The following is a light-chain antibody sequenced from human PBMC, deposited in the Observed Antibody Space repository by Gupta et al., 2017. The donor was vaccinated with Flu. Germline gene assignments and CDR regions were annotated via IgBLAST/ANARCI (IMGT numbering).Light chain of an antibody. Sequence: EIVLTQPPATLSLSPGERATLSCRASQSVSSYLAWYQQKPGQAPRLLIYDASNRAPGTPARFSGSGSGTDFTLTISSLEPEDFAVYYCQRRSNWPPFTFGPGTTVDIK. CDR1: QSVSSY. J-gene: IGKJ3*01. CDR3: QRRSNWPPFT. V-gene: IGKV3-11*01. CDR2: DAS.